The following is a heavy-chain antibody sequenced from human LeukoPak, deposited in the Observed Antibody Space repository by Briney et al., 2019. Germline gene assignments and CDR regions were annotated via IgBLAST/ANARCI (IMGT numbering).Heavy chain of an antibody. Sequence: PGGSLRLSCAASGFTFSSYGMHWVRQAPGKGLEWVAVISYDGSNKYYADSVKGRFTISRDNSKNTLYLQMNSLRAEDTAVYYCAKIFGDEAIYSYYSGRDV. CDR1: GFTFSSYG. V-gene: IGHV3-30*18. J-gene: IGHJ6*01. D-gene: IGHD3-3*01. CDR2: ISYDGSNK. CDR3: AKIFGDEAIYSYYSGRDV.